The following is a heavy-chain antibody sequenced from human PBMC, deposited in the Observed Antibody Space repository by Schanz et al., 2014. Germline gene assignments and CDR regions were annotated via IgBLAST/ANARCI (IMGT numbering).Heavy chain of an antibody. V-gene: IGHV3-43*02. J-gene: IGHJ5*02. CDR3: AKDRAGGYENVLDT. CDR2: VTWDGGYT. CDR1: GFTVRTFA. D-gene: IGHD5-12*01. Sequence: QLVDSGGGLVKPGGSLRLSCAASGFTVRTFAMDWVRQAAGKGLEWVSLVTWDGGYTYYADSVKGRFTISRDNSKNSLYLQMDSLRSEDTALYYCAKDRAGGYENVLDTWGQGTLXTVSS.